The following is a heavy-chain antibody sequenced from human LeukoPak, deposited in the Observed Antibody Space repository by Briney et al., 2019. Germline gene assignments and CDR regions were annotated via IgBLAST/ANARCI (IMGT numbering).Heavy chain of an antibody. CDR3: ARDPPAIVVVPAARDAY. J-gene: IGHJ4*02. V-gene: IGHV1-2*02. Sequence: ASVKVSCKASGYTFTGYYMHWVRQAPGQGLEWMGWINPNSGGTNYAQKFQGRVTMTRDTSISTAYMELSRLRSDDTAVYYCARDPPAIVVVPAARDAYWGQGTLVTVSS. CDR1: GYTFTGYY. D-gene: IGHD2-2*01. CDR2: INPNSGGT.